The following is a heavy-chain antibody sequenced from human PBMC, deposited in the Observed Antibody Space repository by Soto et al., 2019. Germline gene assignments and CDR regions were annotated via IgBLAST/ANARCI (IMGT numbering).Heavy chain of an antibody. CDR3: AHRVGLRGNWNGGSFDF. CDR2: IYWDDDK. Sequence: QITLEESGPTRVKPTQTLTLTCTFSGFSLSTNGVGVGWIRQPPGKALEGLALIYWDDDKRYSSSLKNRLTITKDTSNNPVVLTMTNMDPVDTATYYCAHRVGLRGNWNGGSFDFSGPGALVTVSS. V-gene: IGHV2-5*02. D-gene: IGHD1-1*01. J-gene: IGHJ4*02. CDR1: GFSLSTNGVG.